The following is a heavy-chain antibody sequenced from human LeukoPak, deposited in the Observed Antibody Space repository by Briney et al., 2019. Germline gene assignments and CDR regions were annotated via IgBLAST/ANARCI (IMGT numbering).Heavy chain of an antibody. V-gene: IGHV4-34*01. J-gene: IGHJ4*02. CDR2: INHGGST. D-gene: IGHD1-20*01. CDR1: GESFSGYY. CDR3: ARGHNWNLDY. Sequence: SETLSLTCAVYGESFSGYYWSWIRQPPGKGLEWIGEINHGGSTKYTPSLTSRVTISVDTSKNQFSLKLTSVTAADTAVYYCARGHNWNLDYWGQGTLVTISS.